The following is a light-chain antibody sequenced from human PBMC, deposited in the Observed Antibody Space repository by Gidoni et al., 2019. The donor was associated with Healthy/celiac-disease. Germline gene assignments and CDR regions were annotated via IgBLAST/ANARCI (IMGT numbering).Light chain of an antibody. CDR1: QSVSTRD. Sequence: PGERTTLAGRASQSVSTRDLAWYQKKPGQAPRLLIYCSSRRATVIPDMFSGSESGTDCTLTISRLEPEDFALYYCQQYGSSPVTFGHETKVDIK. V-gene: IGKV3-20*01. CDR3: QQYGSSPVT. CDR2: CSS. J-gene: IGKJ3*01.